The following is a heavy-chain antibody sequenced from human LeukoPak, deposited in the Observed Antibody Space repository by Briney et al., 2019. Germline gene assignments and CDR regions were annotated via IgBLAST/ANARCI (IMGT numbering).Heavy chain of an antibody. CDR1: GDSISSYY. V-gene: IGHV4-59*01. D-gene: IGHD3-3*02. CDR2: IYYSGST. J-gene: IGHJ5*02. CDR3: ARAPFEVNWFDP. Sequence: PSETLSLTCTVSGDSISSYYWSWIRQPPGKALEWIGYIYYSGSTTYNPSLESRVTISLDTSKNQFSLKLSSVTAADTAVYYCARAPFEVNWFDPWGQGTLVTVSS.